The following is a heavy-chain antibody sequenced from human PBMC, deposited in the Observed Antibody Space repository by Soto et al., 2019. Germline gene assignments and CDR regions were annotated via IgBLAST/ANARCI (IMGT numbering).Heavy chain of an antibody. V-gene: IGHV6-1*01. Sequence: PSQTLSLTCAISGDSVSSNSAALNWIRQSPSRGLEWLGRTYYRSKWYNDYAVSVKSRITINPDTSKNQFSLQLNSVTPEDTAVYYCARQQPNHYYGMDVWGQGTTVTVSS. CDR3: ARQQPNHYYGMDV. CDR2: TYYRSKWYN. J-gene: IGHJ6*02. CDR1: GDSVSSNSAA. D-gene: IGHD6-13*01.